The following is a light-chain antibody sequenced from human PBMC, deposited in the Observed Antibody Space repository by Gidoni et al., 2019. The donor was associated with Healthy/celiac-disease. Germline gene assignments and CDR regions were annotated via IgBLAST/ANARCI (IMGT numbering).Light chain of an antibody. CDR3: QQYYSYPPT. CDR2: AAS. Sequence: AIRMTQSPSSFSASTGDRVTITCRASQGISSYLAWYQQKPGKAPKILIYAASTLQSGVPSRFSGIGSGTDFTLTISCLQSEDFATYYCQQYYSYPPTFGPGTKVDIK. CDR1: QGISSY. V-gene: IGKV1-8*01. J-gene: IGKJ3*01.